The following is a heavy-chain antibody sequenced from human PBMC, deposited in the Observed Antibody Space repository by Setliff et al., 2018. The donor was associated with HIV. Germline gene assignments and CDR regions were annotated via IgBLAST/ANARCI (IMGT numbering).Heavy chain of an antibody. D-gene: IGHD2-15*01. J-gene: IGHJ3*02. V-gene: IGHV4-61*01. CDR2: ISYSGST. CDR1: SGSISSDTYY. CDR3: ARSVGDCTGSSCHVFDI. Sequence: PSETLSLTCTVSSGSISSDTYYWSWVRQPPGMGLELIGYISYSGSTNDNPSLNGRVIISLDRSKNQFYVKLHYVTAADTALYYCARSVGDCTGSSCHVFDIWGQGTKVTVSS.